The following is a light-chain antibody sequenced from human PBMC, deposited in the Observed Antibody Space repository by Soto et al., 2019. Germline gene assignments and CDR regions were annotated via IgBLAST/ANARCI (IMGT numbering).Light chain of an antibody. J-gene: IGLJ1*01. Sequence: QSVLTQPPSASGTPGPRVTISCSGSSSNIGSNTVNLYQQLPGTAPKLLIYSNNQRPSGVPDRFSGSKSGTSASLAISGLQSEDEADYYCAAWDDSLNGYVFGTGTKLTVL. CDR1: SSNIGSNT. V-gene: IGLV1-44*01. CDR2: SNN. CDR3: AAWDDSLNGYV.